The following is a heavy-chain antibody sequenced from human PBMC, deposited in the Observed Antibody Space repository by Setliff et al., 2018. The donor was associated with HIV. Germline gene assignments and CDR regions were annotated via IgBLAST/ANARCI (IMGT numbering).Heavy chain of an antibody. CDR2: FDPEDNKI. J-gene: IGHJ4*02. Sequence: AASVKVSCKVSGYTVTELSINWVRQAPGKGPEWMGGFDPEDNKIVYAQKFQGRVTTTEDTSTDTAYMELSSLRPEDTAVYYCATRIRDGHRGYGYFDFWGQGTLVTVSS. CDR1: GYTVTELS. V-gene: IGHV1-24*01. D-gene: IGHD5-12*01. CDR3: ATRIRDGHRGYGYFDF.